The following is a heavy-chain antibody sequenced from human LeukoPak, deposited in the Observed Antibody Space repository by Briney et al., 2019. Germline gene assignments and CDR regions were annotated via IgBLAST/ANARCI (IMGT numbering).Heavy chain of an antibody. CDR3: ARAHPTPGIVGATSYYFDY. CDR2: ISYDGSNK. Sequence: GTSLRPSCAASGFTFSSYAMHWVRQAPGKGLEWVAVISYDGSNKYYADSVKGRFTISRDKSRSTLYLQMNSLRAEDTAVYYCARAHPTPGIVGATSYYFDYWGQGTLVTVSS. V-gene: IGHV3-30-3*01. J-gene: IGHJ4*02. CDR1: GFTFSSYA. D-gene: IGHD1-26*01.